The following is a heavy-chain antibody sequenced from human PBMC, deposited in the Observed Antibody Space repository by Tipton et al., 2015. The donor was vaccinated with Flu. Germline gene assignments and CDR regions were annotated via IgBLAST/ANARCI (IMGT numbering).Heavy chain of an antibody. Sequence: SLRLSCAASGFTFSSYEMNWVRQAPGKGLEWVSYIRSSGSTIYYADSAKGRFTISRDNAKNSLYLQMNSLGAEDTAIYYCARGFIRLCDYWGQGTLVTVSS. CDR1: GFTFSSYE. CDR3: ARGFIRLCDY. D-gene: IGHD3-16*01. CDR2: IRSSGSTI. V-gene: IGHV3-48*03. J-gene: IGHJ4*02.